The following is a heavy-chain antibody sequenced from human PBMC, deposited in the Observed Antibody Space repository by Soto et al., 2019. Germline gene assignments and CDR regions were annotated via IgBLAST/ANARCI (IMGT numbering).Heavy chain of an antibody. Sequence: QVQLVQSGAEVKKPGSSVKVSCKASGGTFSSYTISWVRQAPGQGLEWMGRMIPILGLANYAQKFQGRVTITAEKSKSTAYIALRCLRSEDTAVYYCARGPVRGYSYGALKHFDYWGQGTLVTVSS. J-gene: IGHJ4*02. CDR1: GGTFSSYT. CDR2: MIPILGLA. V-gene: IGHV1-69*02. D-gene: IGHD5-18*01. CDR3: ARGPVRGYSYGALKHFDY.